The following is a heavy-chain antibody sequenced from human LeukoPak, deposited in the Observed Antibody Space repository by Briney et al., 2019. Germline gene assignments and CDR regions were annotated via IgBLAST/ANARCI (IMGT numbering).Heavy chain of an antibody. J-gene: IGHJ6*03. Sequence: GGSLRLSCAASGFTFSSYWMSWVRLAPGKGLEWVANIKQDGSEKYYVDSVKGRFTISRDNAKNSLYLQMNSLRAEGTAVYYCARVVYGSSWAGNYYMDVWGKGTTVTVSS. D-gene: IGHD6-13*01. CDR1: GFTFSSYW. CDR3: ARVVYGSSWAGNYYMDV. CDR2: IKQDGSEK. V-gene: IGHV3-7*01.